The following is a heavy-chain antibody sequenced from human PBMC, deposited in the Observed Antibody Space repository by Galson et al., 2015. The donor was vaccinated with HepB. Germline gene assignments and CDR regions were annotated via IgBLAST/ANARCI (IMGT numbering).Heavy chain of an antibody. CDR1: GFTFDDYA. D-gene: IGHD4-17*01. V-gene: IGHV3-9*01. CDR3: AKDHDYGDYFDY. Sequence: SLRLSCAASGFTFDDYAMHWVRQAPGKGLEWVSGISWNSGSIGYADSVKGRFTISRDNAKNSPYLQMNSLRAEDTALYYCAKDHDYGDYFDYWGQGTLVTVSS. CDR2: ISWNSGSI. J-gene: IGHJ4*02.